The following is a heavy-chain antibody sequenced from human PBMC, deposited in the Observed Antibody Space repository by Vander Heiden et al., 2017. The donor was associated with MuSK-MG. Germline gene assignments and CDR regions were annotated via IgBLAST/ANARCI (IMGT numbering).Heavy chain of an antibody. CDR2: IRGSGDST. D-gene: IGHD6-6*01. J-gene: IGHJ4*02. Sequence: EVQLLGSGGDLIQPGGSLRLSCSASGFTFISCAMSWVRQAPGRGLEWISAIRGSGDSTYYADSVKGRFTISRDNSKNTLSLQMSSLRADDTAVYYCAKGSAAARPYYFDHWGQGNLVTVSS. CDR3: AKGSAAARPYYFDH. V-gene: IGHV3-23*01. CDR1: GFTFISCA.